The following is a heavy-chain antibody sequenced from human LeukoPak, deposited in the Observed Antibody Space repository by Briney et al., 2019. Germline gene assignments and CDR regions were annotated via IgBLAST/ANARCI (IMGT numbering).Heavy chain of an antibody. D-gene: IGHD6-19*01. CDR2: IYTSGST. CDR3: ARETGIAVAGIVPFDY. J-gene: IGHJ4*02. CDR1: GGSIRSYY. V-gene: IGHV4-4*07. Sequence: SETLSLTCTVSGGSIRSYYWSWIRQPAGKGLEWIGRIYTSGSTNYNPSLKSRVTMSVDTSKNQFSLKLSSVTAADTAVYYCARETGIAVAGIVPFDYWGQGTLVTVSS.